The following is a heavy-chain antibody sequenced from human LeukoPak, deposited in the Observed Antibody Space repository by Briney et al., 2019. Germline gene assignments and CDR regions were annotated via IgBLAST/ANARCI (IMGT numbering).Heavy chain of an antibody. D-gene: IGHD2-15*01. CDR1: GFTFSDYY. J-gene: IGHJ4*02. CDR2: ISSSSSTI. Sequence: GGSLRLSCAASGFTFSDYYMNWVRQAPGKGLEWVSYISSSSSTIYYADSVKGRFTISRNNAKNSLYLQMNSLRDEDTAVYYCARRYCSGGSCYFDYWGQGTLVTVSS. CDR3: ARRYCSGGSCYFDY. V-gene: IGHV3-48*02.